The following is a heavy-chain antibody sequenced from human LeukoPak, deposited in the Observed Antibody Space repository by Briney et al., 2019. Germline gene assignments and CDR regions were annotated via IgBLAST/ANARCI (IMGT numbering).Heavy chain of an antibody. J-gene: IGHJ4*02. D-gene: IGHD3-10*01. CDR1: GFTFSSYG. V-gene: IGHV3-30*02. Sequence: GGSLRLSCAASGFTFSSYGMHWVRQAPGKGLEWVAFIRYDGSNKYYADSVKGRSTISRDNSKNTLYLQMNSLRAEDTAVYYCAKDANYYGSGSREYFDYWGQGTLVTVSS. CDR3: AKDANYYGSGSREYFDY. CDR2: IRYDGSNK.